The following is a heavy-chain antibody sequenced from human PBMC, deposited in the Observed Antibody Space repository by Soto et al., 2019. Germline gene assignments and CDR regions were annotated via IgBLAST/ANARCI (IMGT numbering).Heavy chain of an antibody. CDR2: ISSYSSYI. CDR1: GGSFSGYY. Sequence: PSETLSLTCAVYGGSFSGYYWSWIRQAPGKGLEWVSSISSYSSYIYYADSVKGRFTISRDNANNTLYLQMNSLKTEDTAVYYCTRPQITIFGEGVLQSIYYYYGMDVWGQGTTVTVSS. CDR3: TRPQITIFGEGVLQSIYYYYGMDV. J-gene: IGHJ6*02. V-gene: IGHV3-21*03. D-gene: IGHD3-3*01.